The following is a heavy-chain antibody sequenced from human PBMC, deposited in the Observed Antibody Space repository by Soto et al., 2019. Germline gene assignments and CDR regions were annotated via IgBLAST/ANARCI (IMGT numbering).Heavy chain of an antibody. D-gene: IGHD2-8*01. CDR1: GFTFSSYA. CDR3: ARGNDRPFDY. Sequence: GGSLRLSCAASGFTFSSYAMHWVRQAPGKGLEWVAVISYDGSNKYYADSVKGRFTISRDNSKNTLYLQMNSLRAEDTAVYYCARGNDRPFDYWGQGTLVTVSS. J-gene: IGHJ4*02. V-gene: IGHV3-30-3*01. CDR2: ISYDGSNK.